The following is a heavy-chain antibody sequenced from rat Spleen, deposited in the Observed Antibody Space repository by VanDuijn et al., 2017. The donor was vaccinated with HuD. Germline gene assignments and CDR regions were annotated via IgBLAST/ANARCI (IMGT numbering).Heavy chain of an antibody. CDR3: ARVARRGPRTMMVLITFDY. CDR2: ISYAGSSP. D-gene: IGHD1-12*02. J-gene: IGHJ2*01. CDR1: GFTFSNYG. V-gene: IGHV5-29*01. Sequence: EVQLVESGGGLVQPGRSLKLSCAASGFTFSNYGMAWVRQAPTKGLEWVATISYAGSSPYYRDSVKGRFTISRDNAKSTLYLQMDSLRSEDTATYYCARVARRGPRTMMVLITFDYWGQGVMVTVSS.